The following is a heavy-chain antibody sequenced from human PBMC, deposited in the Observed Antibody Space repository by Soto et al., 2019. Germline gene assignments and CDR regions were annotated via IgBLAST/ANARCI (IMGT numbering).Heavy chain of an antibody. CDR1: GGSFSGYY. J-gene: IGHJ4*02. Sequence: QVQLQQWGAGLLKPSETLSLTCAVYGGSFSGYYWSWIRQPPGKGLEWIGEINHSGSTNYNPSLKSRVTISVDTSKNQFSLKLSSVTAADTAVYYCARGPGCSGGSCYSHPGYWGQGTLVTVSS. D-gene: IGHD2-15*01. V-gene: IGHV4-34*01. CDR2: INHSGST. CDR3: ARGPGCSGGSCYSHPGY.